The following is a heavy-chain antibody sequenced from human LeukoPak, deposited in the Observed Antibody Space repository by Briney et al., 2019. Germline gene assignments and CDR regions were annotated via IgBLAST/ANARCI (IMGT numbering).Heavy chain of an antibody. CDR1: GGTFSSYA. Sequence: SVKVSCKASGGTFSSYAISWVRQAPGQGLEWVGRIIPILGIANYEQKFQGRVTITADKSTSTAYMELSSLRSEDTAVYYCARLYCSSTSCYAPESWGQGTLVTVPS. CDR3: ARLYCSSTSCYAPES. CDR2: IIPILGIA. J-gene: IGHJ4*02. V-gene: IGHV1-69*04. D-gene: IGHD2-2*01.